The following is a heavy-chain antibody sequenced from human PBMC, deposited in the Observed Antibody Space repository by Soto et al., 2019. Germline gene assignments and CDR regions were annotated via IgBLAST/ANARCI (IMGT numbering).Heavy chain of an antibody. Sequence: GASVKVSCKASGYTFTSYGISWVRQAPGQGLEWMGWISAYNGNTNYAQKLQGRVTMTTDTSTSTAYMELRSLRSDDTAVYYCARDFSEPNSGNWFDPWGQGTLVTVPQ. CDR1: GYTFTSYG. D-gene: IGHD1-26*01. J-gene: IGHJ5*02. CDR2: ISAYNGNT. V-gene: IGHV1-18*01. CDR3: ARDFSEPNSGNWFDP.